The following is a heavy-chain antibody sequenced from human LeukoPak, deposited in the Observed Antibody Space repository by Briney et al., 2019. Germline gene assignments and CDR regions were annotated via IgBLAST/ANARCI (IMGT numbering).Heavy chain of an antibody. V-gene: IGHV1-2*02. CDR3: ARDAGYSGYDYGY. Sequence: ASVKVSCKASGYTFTGYYMHWVRQAPGQGLEWMGWINPNSGGTNYAQKFQGRVTMTRDTSNSTAYMELSRLRSDDTAVYYCARDAGYSGYDYGYWGQGTLVTVSS. CDR1: GYTFTGYY. D-gene: IGHD5-12*01. J-gene: IGHJ4*02. CDR2: INPNSGGT.